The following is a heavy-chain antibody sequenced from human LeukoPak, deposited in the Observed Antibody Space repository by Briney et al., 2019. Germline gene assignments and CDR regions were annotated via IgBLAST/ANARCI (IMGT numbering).Heavy chain of an antibody. CDR2: ISAYNGNT. D-gene: IGHD1-26*01. Sequence: ASVKVSCKASGYTFSSYGISWVRQAPGQGLEWMGWISAYNGNTNYAQKLQGRVTMTTDTSASTAYMELRSLRSDDTAVYYCARDLEWEQHNAFDIWGQGTMVTVSS. V-gene: IGHV1-18*01. J-gene: IGHJ3*02. CDR3: ARDLEWEQHNAFDI. CDR1: GYTFSSYG.